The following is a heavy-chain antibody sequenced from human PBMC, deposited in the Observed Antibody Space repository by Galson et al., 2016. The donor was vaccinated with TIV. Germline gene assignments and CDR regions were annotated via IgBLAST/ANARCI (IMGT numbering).Heavy chain of an antibody. V-gene: IGHV3-7*01. J-gene: IGHJ4*02. Sequence: SLRLSCAASGFTFSTYWMTWVRQAPGKGLEWVANIQGHGSDKYYGDSVRGRFTISRDNAKNSLYLQMDNLRAADTAVYYCAKFKGTLSGYYVGSGSFDGFDSWGQGTLVTVS. D-gene: IGHD3-10*01. CDR2: IQGHGSDK. CDR1: GFTFSTYW. CDR3: AKFKGTLSGYYVGSGSFDGFDS.